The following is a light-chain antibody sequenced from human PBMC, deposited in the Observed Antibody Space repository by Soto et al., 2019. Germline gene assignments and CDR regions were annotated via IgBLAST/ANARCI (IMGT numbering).Light chain of an antibody. CDR3: AAWDDSLDGYV. CDR1: SSNIGTNP. Sequence: QSVLTQPPSTSGTPGQRVTISCSGGSSNIGTNPVNWYQQLPGTAPKLLIYSNNQRPSGVPDRFSGSKSGTSVSLAISGLQSEDEADYYCAAWDDSLDGYVFGTGTKLTVL. J-gene: IGLJ1*01. V-gene: IGLV1-44*01. CDR2: SNN.